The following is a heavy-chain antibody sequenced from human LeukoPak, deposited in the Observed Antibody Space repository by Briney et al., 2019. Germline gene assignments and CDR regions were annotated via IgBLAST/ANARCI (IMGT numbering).Heavy chain of an antibody. Sequence: GGSLRLSCAASGFTFSSYAMSWVRQAPGKGLEWVSAISGSGGSTYYADSVKGRFTISRDNSKNTLYLQMNSLRAEDTAVYYCAKDPLTGDDATYYFDYWGQGTLVTVSS. V-gene: IGHV3-23*01. CDR2: ISGSGGST. CDR1: GFTFSSYA. J-gene: IGHJ4*02. CDR3: AKDPLTGDDATYYFDY. D-gene: IGHD7-27*01.